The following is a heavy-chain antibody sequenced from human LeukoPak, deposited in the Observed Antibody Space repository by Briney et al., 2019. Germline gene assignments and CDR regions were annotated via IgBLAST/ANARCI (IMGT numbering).Heavy chain of an antibody. D-gene: IGHD3-3*01. CDR3: ARGRRYYDFWSGYYKYYYYYMDV. CDR1: GGSISSYY. V-gene: IGHV4-4*07. Sequence: PSETLSLTCTVSGGSISSYYWSWIRQPAGKGLEWIGRIYTSGSTNYNPSLKSRVTMSVDTSKNQFSLKLSSVTAADTAVYYCARGRRYYDFWSGYYKYYYYYMDVWGKGTTVTVSS. CDR2: IYTSGST. J-gene: IGHJ6*03.